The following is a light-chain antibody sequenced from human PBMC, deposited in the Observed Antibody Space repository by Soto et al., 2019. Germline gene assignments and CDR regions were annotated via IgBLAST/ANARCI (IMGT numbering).Light chain of an antibody. V-gene: IGKV1-27*01. CDR2: AAS. CDR3: QKYNSAPRT. J-gene: IGKJ1*01. CDR1: QDISNY. Sequence: DIQMTQSPSSLSASVGDRVTITCRASQDISNYLAWYQHKPGKVPKLLIYAASTLQSGVPSRFSGSGSGTDFTLTISSLQPEDVANYYCQKYNSAPRTFGQGTKVEIK.